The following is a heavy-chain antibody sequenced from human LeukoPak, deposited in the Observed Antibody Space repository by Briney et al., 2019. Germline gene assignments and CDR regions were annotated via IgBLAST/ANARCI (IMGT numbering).Heavy chain of an antibody. CDR3: ARSHYYDSSGYVD. J-gene: IGHJ4*02. Sequence: PSGTLSLTCAVYGGSFSGYYWSWIRQPPGKGLEWIGEINHSGSTNYNPSLKSRVTISVDTSKNQFSLKLSSVTAADTAVYYCARSHYYDSSGYVDWGQGTLVTVSS. V-gene: IGHV4-34*01. D-gene: IGHD3-22*01. CDR2: INHSGST. CDR1: GGSFSGYY.